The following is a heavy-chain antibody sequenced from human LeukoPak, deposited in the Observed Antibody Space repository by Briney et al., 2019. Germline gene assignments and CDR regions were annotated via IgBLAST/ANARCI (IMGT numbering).Heavy chain of an antibody. CDR3: ARAGVWFGATWFDP. CDR2: INHSGST. V-gene: IGHV4-34*01. J-gene: IGHJ5*02. D-gene: IGHD3-10*01. Sequence: SETLSLTCAVYGGSFSGYYWSWIRQPPGKGLEWIGEINHSGSTNYNPSLKSRVTISLDTSKNQFSLKLSSVTAADTAVYYCARAGVWFGATWFDPWGQGTLVTVSS. CDR1: GGSFSGYY.